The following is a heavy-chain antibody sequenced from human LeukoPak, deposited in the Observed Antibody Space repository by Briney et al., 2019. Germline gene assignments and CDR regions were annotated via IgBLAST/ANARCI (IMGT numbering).Heavy chain of an antibody. Sequence: GGSLRLSCTASGFNFGSDAMHWVRQAPGKGLEWVAFIWSDGSNDHYADSVKGRFTISRDNSKNTLYLQMNSLRAEDTAVYYCARDKAPSRVVGAPSGLDYWGQGTLVTVPS. CDR2: IWSDGSND. CDR1: GFNFGSDA. D-gene: IGHD1-26*01. V-gene: IGHV3-30*02. CDR3: ARDKAPSRVVGAPSGLDY. J-gene: IGHJ4*02.